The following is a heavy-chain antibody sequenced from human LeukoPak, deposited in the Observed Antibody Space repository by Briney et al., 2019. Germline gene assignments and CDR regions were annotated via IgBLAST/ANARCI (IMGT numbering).Heavy chain of an antibody. V-gene: IGHV1-3*03. J-gene: IGHJ4*02. CDR3: ARAVFGGYRPPYDY. D-gene: IGHD2-15*01. CDR1: GYTFTNYA. CDR2: INAGNGNT. Sequence: ASVKVSCKASGYTFTNYAMNWVRQAPGQRLEWMGWINAGNGNTKYSQEFQGRVTITRDTSASTAYMELSSLRSEDMAVYYCARAVFGGYRPPYDYWGQGTLVTVSS.